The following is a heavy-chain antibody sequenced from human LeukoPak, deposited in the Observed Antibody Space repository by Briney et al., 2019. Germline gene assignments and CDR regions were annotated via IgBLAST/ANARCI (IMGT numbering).Heavy chain of an antibody. J-gene: IGHJ5*02. CDR2: VSGGGSEK. Sequence: GRSLRLSCAASGFIFNNYAMSWVRQTPGAGLEWVSTVSGGGSEKNYADSVKGRFTISRDNSRNTLYLQMNSLRAEDTAVYYCASRGTTGSWGQGTLVTVSS. CDR1: GFIFNNYA. CDR3: ASRGTTGS. V-gene: IGHV3-23*01. D-gene: IGHD1-1*01.